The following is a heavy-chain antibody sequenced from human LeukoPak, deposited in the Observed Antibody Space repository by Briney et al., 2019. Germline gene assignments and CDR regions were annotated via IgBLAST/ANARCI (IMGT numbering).Heavy chain of an antibody. D-gene: IGHD2-2*01. Sequence: GGSLRLSCAASGFIFSDYGMHWIRQAPGKGMEWVAFIWYDGKNDQEYAESVKGRFTISRDNSKNTLYLQMNSLRTEDTAMYYCAKDRCSSSTCREAFEIWGQGTLVTVSS. CDR3: AKDRCSSSTCREAFEI. CDR2: IWYDGKNDQ. V-gene: IGHV3-30*02. J-gene: IGHJ3*02. CDR1: GFIFSDYG.